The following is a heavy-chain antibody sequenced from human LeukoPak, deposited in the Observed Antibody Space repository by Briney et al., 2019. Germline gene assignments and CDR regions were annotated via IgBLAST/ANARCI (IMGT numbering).Heavy chain of an antibody. V-gene: IGHV1-69*06. CDR3: ARSDGSSWSTYYYYYMDV. J-gene: IGHJ6*03. CDR1: GGTFSSYA. D-gene: IGHD6-13*01. CDR2: IIPIFGTA. Sequence: GASVKVSCKASGGTFSSYAISWVRQAPGQGLEWMGGIIPIFGTANYAQKFQGRVTITADKSTSTAYMELSSLRSEDTAVYYCARSDGSSWSTYYYYYMDVWGKGTTVTISS.